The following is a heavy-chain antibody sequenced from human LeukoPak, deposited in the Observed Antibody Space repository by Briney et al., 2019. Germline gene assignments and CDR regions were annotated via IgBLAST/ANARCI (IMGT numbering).Heavy chain of an antibody. CDR1: GFTFSSYG. CDR3: ARGAMGNYYMDV. J-gene: IGHJ6*03. CDR2: ISYDGSNK. Sequence: GGSLRLSCAASGFTFSSYGMHWVRQAPGKGLEWVAVISYDGSNKYYADSVKGRFTISRDNSKNTLCLQMNSLRAEDTAVYYCARGAMGNYYMDVWGKGTTVTVSS. D-gene: IGHD5-24*01. V-gene: IGHV3-30*03.